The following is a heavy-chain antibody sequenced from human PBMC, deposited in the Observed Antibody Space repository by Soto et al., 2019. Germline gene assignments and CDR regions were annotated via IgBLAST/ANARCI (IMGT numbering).Heavy chain of an antibody. CDR2: INEPGDDT. CDR1: GFTFSSYA. V-gene: IGHV3-23*01. Sequence: EVQLLESGGGLVQPGGSLRLSCAASGFTFSSYAMKWVRQAPGKGLDWVSSINEPGDDTYYANSVSSRFTTSRDNSKNTLQRQVNSLRAADTATYYCTKPIANGILRGTGIDSWGQGTLVTGSS. J-gene: IGHJ4*02. D-gene: IGHD1-26*01. CDR3: TKPIANGILRGTGIDS.